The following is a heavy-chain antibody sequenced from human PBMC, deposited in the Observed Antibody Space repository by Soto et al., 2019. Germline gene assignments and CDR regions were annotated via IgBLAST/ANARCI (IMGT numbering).Heavy chain of an antibody. V-gene: IGHV1-69*13. D-gene: IGHD3-22*01. CDR2: IIPIFGKA. CDR3: AREVVITYYFDY. Sequence: SVKVSCKASGYTFTGYAMHWVRQAPGQGLEWMGGIIPIFGKANYAQKFQGRVTITADESTSTAYMELSSLRSEDTAVYYCAREVVITYYFDYWAREPWSPSPQ. J-gene: IGHJ4*02. CDR1: GYTFTGYA.